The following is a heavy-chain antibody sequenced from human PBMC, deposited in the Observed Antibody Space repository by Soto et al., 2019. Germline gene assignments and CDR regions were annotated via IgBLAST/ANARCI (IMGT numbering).Heavy chain of an antibody. Sequence: ASVKVSCKASGGSFSNFGISWVRQAPGQGLEWMEGIVPVFGRPNYAQRFRGRLTITADESTSTGYMEPISLRSDDTAVYYCAREGSGYNFWGQGTQVTVSS. V-gene: IGHV1-69*13. CDR1: GGSFSNFG. CDR2: IVPVFGRP. D-gene: IGHD5-12*01. CDR3: AREGSGYNF. J-gene: IGHJ4*02.